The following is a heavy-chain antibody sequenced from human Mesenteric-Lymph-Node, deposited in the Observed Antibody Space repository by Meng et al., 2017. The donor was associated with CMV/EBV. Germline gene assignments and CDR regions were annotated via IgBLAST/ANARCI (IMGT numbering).Heavy chain of an antibody. CDR3: AKGDYGSFVFDY. Sequence: ASVKVSCKASGYTFTSYNMHWVRQAPGQGLEWVGLIDPSGGRKSYAEKFQGRVTMTRDTSTSTVYMELSSLRSEDTAIYYCAKGDYGSFVFDYWGQGTLVTVSS. D-gene: IGHD3-10*01. CDR1: GYTFTSYN. V-gene: IGHV1-46*01. J-gene: IGHJ4*02. CDR2: IDPSGGRK.